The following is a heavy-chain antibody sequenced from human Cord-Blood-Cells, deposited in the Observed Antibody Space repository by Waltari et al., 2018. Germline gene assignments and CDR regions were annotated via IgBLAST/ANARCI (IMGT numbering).Heavy chain of an antibody. CDR2: FDPEDGET. CDR3: ATDRPIAARKYYYYGMDV. V-gene: IGHV1-24*01. Sequence: GYTLTDLSLHWVRQAPGKGLEWMGGFDPEDGETIYAQKFQGRVTMTEDTSTDTAYMELSSLRSEDTAVYYCATDRPIAARKYYYYGMDVWGQGTTVTVSS. D-gene: IGHD6-6*01. J-gene: IGHJ6*02. CDR1: GYTLTDLS.